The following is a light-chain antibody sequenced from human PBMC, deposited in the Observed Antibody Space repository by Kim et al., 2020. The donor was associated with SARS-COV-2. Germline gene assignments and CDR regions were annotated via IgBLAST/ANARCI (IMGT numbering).Light chain of an antibody. V-gene: IGLV3-1*01. CDR1: ELGDKY. CDR3: QAWDSSAAV. J-gene: IGLJ2*01. CDR2: QHS. Sequence: VSAGQTATITCSGNELGDKYACWYQQKTGHPPVLVIYQHSQRPSRVPERVSGSDSGNSASLTISGTQAMDEADYSSQAWDSSAAVFGGGTQLTVL.